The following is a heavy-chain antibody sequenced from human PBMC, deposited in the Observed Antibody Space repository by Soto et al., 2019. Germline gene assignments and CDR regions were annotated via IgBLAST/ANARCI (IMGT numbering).Heavy chain of an antibody. V-gene: IGHV3-30*18. D-gene: IGHD2-2*01. J-gene: IGHJ4*02. CDR2: ISYDGSNK. Sequence: GGSLRLSCAASGFTFSSYGMHWVRQAPGKGLEWVAVISYDGSNKYYADSVKGRFTISRDNSKNTLYLQMNSLIAEDTAVYYCAKDMMSTEYYFDYWGQGTLVTVSS. CDR3: AKDMMSTEYYFDY. CDR1: GFTFSSYG.